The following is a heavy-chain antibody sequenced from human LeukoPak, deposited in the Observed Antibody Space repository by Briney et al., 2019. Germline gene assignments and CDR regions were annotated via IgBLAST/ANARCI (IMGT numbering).Heavy chain of an antibody. Sequence: GGSLRLSCTASGFTFGDYAMSWVRQAPGKGLEWVGFIRSKAYGGTTEYAASVQRSFTISRDESTSIAYLQMDSLKTEAPAVYYCTRSCCTIFGVVAAAYNWFDPWGQGTLVTVSS. J-gene: IGHJ5*02. V-gene: IGHV3-49*04. D-gene: IGHD3-3*01. CDR2: IRSKAYGGTT. CDR1: GFTFGDYA. CDR3: TRSCCTIFGVVAAAYNWFDP.